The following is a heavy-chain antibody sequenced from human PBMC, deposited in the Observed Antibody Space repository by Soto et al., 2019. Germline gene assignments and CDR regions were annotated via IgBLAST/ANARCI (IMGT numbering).Heavy chain of an antibody. Sequence: QVQLVQSGAEVKKPGSSVKVSCKASGGTFSSYAISWVRQAPGQGLEWMGGIIPIFGTANYAQKFQGRVTINADESPSTGYMELSRLRSEDTAVYYRARDRKEGYKSAFDYWGQGTLVTVSS. CDR1: GGTFSSYA. V-gene: IGHV1-69*01. CDR3: ARDRKEGYKSAFDY. CDR2: IIPIFGTA. D-gene: IGHD5-12*01. J-gene: IGHJ4*02.